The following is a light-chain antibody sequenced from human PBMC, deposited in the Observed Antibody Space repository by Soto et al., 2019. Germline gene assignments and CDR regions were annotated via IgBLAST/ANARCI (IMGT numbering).Light chain of an antibody. Sequence: AIQMTQSPSSLSASVGDRVTITCRASQGSRTDLGWYQQKPGQAPKLLVYAASSLQSGVPSRFSGSGSGTDVTLTISSLRPEDFATYYCLQDYNYPWTFGQGTKVEIK. CDR3: LQDYNYPWT. V-gene: IGKV1-6*01. J-gene: IGKJ1*01. CDR2: AAS. CDR1: QGSRTD.